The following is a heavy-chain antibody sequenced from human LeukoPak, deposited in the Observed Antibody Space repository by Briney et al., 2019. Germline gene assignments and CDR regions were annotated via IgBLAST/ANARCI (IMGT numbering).Heavy chain of an antibody. Sequence: NPGGSLRLSCAASGFTFSDYYMSWIRQAPGKGLEWVSYISSSGSTIYYADSVKGRFTISRDNAKNSLYLQLNSLRVEDTAVYYCASGSGWLIEVYWGQGTLVTVSS. CDR3: ASGSGWLIEVY. D-gene: IGHD6-19*01. CDR2: ISSSGSTI. J-gene: IGHJ4*02. CDR1: GFTFSDYY. V-gene: IGHV3-11*04.